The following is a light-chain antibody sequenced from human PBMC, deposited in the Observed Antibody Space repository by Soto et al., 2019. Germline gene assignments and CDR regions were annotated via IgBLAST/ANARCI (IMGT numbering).Light chain of an antibody. CDR2: EAS. CDR3: QQYTSYPWT. V-gene: IGKV1-5*03. CDR1: QSISSW. Sequence: DIQMTQSPSTLSASVGDRVTITCRASQSISSWLAWFQQKAGKAPKLLIYEASRLESGVPPRISGSGSGTEFTLTISSLQPDDFATYYCQQYTSYPWTFGQGTKV. J-gene: IGKJ1*01.